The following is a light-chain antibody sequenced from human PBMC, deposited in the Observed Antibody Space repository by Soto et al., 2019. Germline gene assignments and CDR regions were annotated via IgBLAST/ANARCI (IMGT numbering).Light chain of an antibody. V-gene: IGKV1-27*01. CDR3: QKYNSAPLT. CDR1: QGISNY. J-gene: IGKJ3*01. CDR2: AAS. Sequence: DIQMTQSPSSLSASVGDRVTITCRASQGISNYLVWYQQKPGKVPKLLIYAASTLQSGVPSRFSGSGSGTDFTLTISSLHPEDVATYYCQKYNSAPLTFGPGTKVDIK.